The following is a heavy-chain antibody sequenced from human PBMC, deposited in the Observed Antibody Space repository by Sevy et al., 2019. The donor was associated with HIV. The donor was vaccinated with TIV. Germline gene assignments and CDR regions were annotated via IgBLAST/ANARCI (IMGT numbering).Heavy chain of an antibody. CDR1: GGTFSSYA. CDR2: LIPILGTA. J-gene: IGHJ6*02. D-gene: IGHD2-15*01. CDR3: ARDDCSGGSCYYLKGYYYGMDV. Sequence: ASVKVSYKASGGTFSSYAISWVRQAPGQGLEWMGGLIPILGTANYAQKFQGRVTITADESTSTAYMELSSLRSEDTAEYYCARDDCSGGSCYYLKGYYYGMDVWGQWTTVTVSS. V-gene: IGHV1-69*13.